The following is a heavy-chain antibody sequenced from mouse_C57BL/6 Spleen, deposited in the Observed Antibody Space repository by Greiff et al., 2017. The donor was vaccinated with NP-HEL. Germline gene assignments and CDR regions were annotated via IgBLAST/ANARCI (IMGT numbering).Heavy chain of an antibody. J-gene: IGHJ2*01. CDR2: IRLKSDNYAT. V-gene: IGHV6-3*01. D-gene: IGHD3-2*02. CDR3: TASSGYEGYFDY. Sequence: EVKVEESGGGLVQPGGSMKLSCVASGFTFSNYWMNWVRQSPEKGLEWVAQIRLKSDNYATHYAESVKGRFTISRDDSKSSVYLQMNNLRAEDTGIYYCTASSGYEGYFDYWGQGTTLTVSS. CDR1: GFTFSNYW.